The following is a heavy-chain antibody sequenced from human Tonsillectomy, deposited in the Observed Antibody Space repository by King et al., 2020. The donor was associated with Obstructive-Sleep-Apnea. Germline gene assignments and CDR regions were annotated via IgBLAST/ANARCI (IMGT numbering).Heavy chain of an antibody. D-gene: IGHD3-10*01. CDR2: INPNSGDT. V-gene: IGHV1-2*04. CDR3: ATGRDSSCGELDY. Sequence: VQLVESGAEVKKPGASVKVSCKASGYTFTGYYMHWVRQSPGQGFEGMGWINPNSGDTNYAQNFQGWVTMTRETSISTAYMDLSRLRSDDSSVYYCATGRDSSCGELDYWGQGTLVIVSS. CDR1: GYTFTGYY. J-gene: IGHJ4*02.